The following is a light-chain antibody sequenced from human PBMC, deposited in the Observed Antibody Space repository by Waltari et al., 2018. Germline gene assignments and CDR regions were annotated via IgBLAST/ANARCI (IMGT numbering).Light chain of an antibody. CDR1: QSISSW. CDR3: QHYNLHSET. J-gene: IGKJ2*01. V-gene: IGKV1-5*03. Sequence: DIKMSQSPSTLSASVGDRVTITCRASQSISSWWAWYQQKPGKAPKLLIYKASSLQSGVPSRFSGSGSGTEFTLTISSLQPDDFATYYCQHYNLHSETFGQGTKLEIK. CDR2: KAS.